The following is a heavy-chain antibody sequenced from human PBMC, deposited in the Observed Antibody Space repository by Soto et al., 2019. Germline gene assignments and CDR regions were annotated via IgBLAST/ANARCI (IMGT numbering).Heavy chain of an antibody. V-gene: IGHV4-34*01. J-gene: IGHJ4*02. D-gene: IGHD3-10*01. CDR3: ARLKTGVVRGILDY. Sequence: SETLSLTCAVYDESFTFYYWGWIRQPPGKGLEWIGEINHSGSTNYNPSLKSRVTISVDTSKNQFSLKLNSVTAADAAVYYCARLKTGVVRGILDYWGQGTLVTVSS. CDR1: DESFTFYY. CDR2: INHSGST.